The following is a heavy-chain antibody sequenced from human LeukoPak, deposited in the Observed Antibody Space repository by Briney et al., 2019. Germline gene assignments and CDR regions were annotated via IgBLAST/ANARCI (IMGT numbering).Heavy chain of an antibody. Sequence: HPGGSLRLSCAASGLTFSNYAMSWVRQAPGKGLEWVSGISDSGGSTYYADSVKGRFIISRDNSKNTLYLQMNSLRAEDTAVYYCAKVGTTMVRGALYYFDYWGQGTLVTVSS. CDR3: AKVGTTMVRGALYYFDY. V-gene: IGHV3-23*01. CDR2: ISDSGGST. J-gene: IGHJ4*02. CDR1: GLTFSNYA. D-gene: IGHD3-10*01.